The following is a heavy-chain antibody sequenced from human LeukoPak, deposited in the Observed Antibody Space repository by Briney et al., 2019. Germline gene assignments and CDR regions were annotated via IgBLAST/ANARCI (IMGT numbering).Heavy chain of an antibody. CDR3: ASLTRSVDCDY. CDR1: GFTFSSYW. CDR2: IKQDGTET. V-gene: IGHV3-7*02. Sequence: PGGSLRLSCVAPGFTFSSYWMSWVRQAPGKGLEWVANIKQDGTETYYVDSVKGRFTISRDNAKNSLYLQVNSLRVKDTAVYYCASLTRSVDCDYGYQGTLVTVSS. J-gene: IGHJ4*02. D-gene: IGHD4/OR15-4a*01.